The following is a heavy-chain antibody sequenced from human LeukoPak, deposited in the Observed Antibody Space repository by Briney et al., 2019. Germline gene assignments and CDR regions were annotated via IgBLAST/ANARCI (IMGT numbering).Heavy chain of an antibody. J-gene: IGHJ4*02. CDR2: INPNSGGT. CDR1: GYTFTGYY. V-gene: IGHV1-2*02. D-gene: IGHD4-11*01. Sequence: ASVKVSCKASGYTFTGYYMHWVRQAPGQGLEWMGWINPNSGGTNYAQKFQGRVTMTTDTSTSTAYMELRSLRSDDTAVYYCARDADDYSNYADFDYWGQGTLVTVSS. CDR3: ARDADDYSNYADFDY.